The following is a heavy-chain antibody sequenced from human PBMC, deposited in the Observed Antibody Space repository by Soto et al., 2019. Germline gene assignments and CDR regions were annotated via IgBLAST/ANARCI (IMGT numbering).Heavy chain of an antibody. CDR3: ARGWGYDSSDYYYAY. V-gene: IGHV1-69*01. Sequence: QVQLVQSGAEVRKPGSSVKVSCKASGGTFSRHAISWVRQAPGQGLEWMGGSIPIFGTANHAQKFQGRVTIIADESTSTAYMELSSLRSEDTAIYYCARGWGYDSSDYYYAYWGQGTLVIVSS. CDR1: GGTFSRHA. CDR2: SIPIFGTA. D-gene: IGHD3-22*01. J-gene: IGHJ4*02.